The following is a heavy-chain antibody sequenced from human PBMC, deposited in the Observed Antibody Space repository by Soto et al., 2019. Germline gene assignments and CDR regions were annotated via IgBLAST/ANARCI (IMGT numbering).Heavy chain of an antibody. CDR2: VIPLFDTA. V-gene: IGHV1-69*01. Sequence: QVQVVQSGAEVQKTGSSVKVSCTVSVGIFTNNAISWVRQAPGQGLKWLGGVIPLFDTAYYAQIFRGRLRISADGATTTAYMKLSGLTSADTDVYFCATGGHNDGYDICHGMDVWRQGTTVTVS. D-gene: IGHD5-18*01. CDR1: VGIFTNNA. CDR3: ATGGHNDGYDICHGMDV. J-gene: IGHJ6*02.